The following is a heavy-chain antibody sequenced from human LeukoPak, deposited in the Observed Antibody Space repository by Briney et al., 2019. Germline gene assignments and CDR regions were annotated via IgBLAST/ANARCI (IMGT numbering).Heavy chain of an antibody. CDR1: GGSFSGYY. CDR3: AREGVVVPAVLPYCMDV. J-gene: IGHJ6*03. CDR2: INHSGST. Sequence: SETLSLTCAVYGGSFSGYYWSWIRQPPGKGLEWIGEINHSGSTNYNPSLKSRVTISVDTSKNQFSLKLSSVTAADTAVYYCAREGVVVPAVLPYCMDVWGKGTTVTVSS. D-gene: IGHD2-2*01. V-gene: IGHV4-34*01.